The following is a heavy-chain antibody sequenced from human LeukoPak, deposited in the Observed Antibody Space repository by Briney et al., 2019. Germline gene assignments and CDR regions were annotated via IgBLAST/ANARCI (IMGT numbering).Heavy chain of an antibody. J-gene: IGHJ3*02. CDR1: GFIFSHYT. V-gene: IGHV3-23*01. CDR2: INGSGDAT. CDR3: AKWGHIVVVTAIRDAFDI. D-gene: IGHD2-21*02. Sequence: GGSLRLSCAASGFIFSHYTMAWVRQAPGKGLEWVSSINGSGDATKYADSAMGRFTISRDNSKNTLYLQMNSLRAEDTAVYYCAKWGHIVVVTAIRDAFDIWGQGTMVTVSS.